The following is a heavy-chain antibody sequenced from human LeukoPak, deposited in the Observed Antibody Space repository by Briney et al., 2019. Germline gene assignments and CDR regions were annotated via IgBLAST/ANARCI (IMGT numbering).Heavy chain of an antibody. D-gene: IGHD1-26*01. CDR2: IYSSGST. CDR1: GGSINSGGYY. Sequence: SETLSLTCTVSGGSINSGGYYWSWIRQHPGKGLEWIGYIYSSGSTNSNPSLKSRVTISVDTSKTQFSLKMTSVTAADTAVYYCARQGSGGRAFDIWGQGTMVTVSS. CDR3: ARQGSGGRAFDI. J-gene: IGHJ3*02. V-gene: IGHV4-61*08.